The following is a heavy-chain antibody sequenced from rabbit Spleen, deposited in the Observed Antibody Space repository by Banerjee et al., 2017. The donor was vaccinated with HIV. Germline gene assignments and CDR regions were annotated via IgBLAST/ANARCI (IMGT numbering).Heavy chain of an antibody. CDR3: ARGGGGGYGYATDL. D-gene: IGHD6-1*01. CDR2: TYGGSLGST. V-gene: IGHV1S40*01. J-gene: IGHJ3*01. Sequence: QSLEESGGDLVKPGASLTLTCTASRFSFSSSYYMCWVRQAPGKGLEWVACTYGGSLGSTVYASWAKGRFTISKTSSTTVTLQMTSLTAADTATYFCARGGGGGYGYATDLWGQGTLVTVS. CDR1: RFSFSSSYY.